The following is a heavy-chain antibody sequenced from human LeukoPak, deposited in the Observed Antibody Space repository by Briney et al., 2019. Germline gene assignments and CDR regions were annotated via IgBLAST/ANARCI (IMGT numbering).Heavy chain of an antibody. J-gene: IGHJ4*02. CDR1: GGSISSSSYY. CDR2: IYYSGST. D-gene: IGHD1-26*01. CDR3: ARALYSGSYYFDY. V-gene: IGHV4-39*07. Sequence: PSETLSLTCTVSGGSISSSSYYWGWIRQPPGKGLEWIGSIYYSGSTYYNPSLKSRVTISIDTSQNQFSLKLSSVTAADTAVYYCARALYSGSYYFDYWGQGTLVTVSS.